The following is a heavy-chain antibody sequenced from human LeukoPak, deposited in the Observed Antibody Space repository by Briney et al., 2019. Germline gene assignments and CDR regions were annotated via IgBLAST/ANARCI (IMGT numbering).Heavy chain of an antibody. D-gene: IGHD6-19*01. CDR2: IKQDGSEK. CDR1: GFTFSSYW. Sequence: GGSLRLSCAASGFTFSSYWMSWVRQAPGKGLEWVANIKQDGSEKYYVDSVKGRFTISRDNAKNSLYLQMHSLRAEDTAVYYCARDLLIRVAGTRLYYYYSYGMDVWGQGTTVTVSS. V-gene: IGHV3-7*01. CDR3: ARDLLIRVAGTRLYYYYSYGMDV. J-gene: IGHJ6*02.